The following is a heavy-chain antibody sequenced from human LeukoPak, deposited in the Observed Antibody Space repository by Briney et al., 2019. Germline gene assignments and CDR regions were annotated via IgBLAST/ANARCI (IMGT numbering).Heavy chain of an antibody. CDR2: ISNDGSNK. D-gene: IGHD6-13*01. CDR1: GFTFSSYA. V-gene: IGHV3-30*07. Sequence: PGGSLRLSCAASGFTFSSYALHWVRQAPGKGLEWVAVISNDGSNKYYADSVKGPFSISRDNSKNTLYLQMNSLRAEDTAVYYCAKDTLRDSSSWSPFGYWGQGTLVTVSS. CDR3: AKDTLRDSSSWSPFGY. J-gene: IGHJ4*02.